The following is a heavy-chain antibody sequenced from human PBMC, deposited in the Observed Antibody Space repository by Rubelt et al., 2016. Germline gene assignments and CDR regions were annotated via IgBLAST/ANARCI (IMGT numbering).Heavy chain of an antibody. D-gene: IGHD3-10*01. J-gene: IGHJ2*01. CDR2: INHSGST. CDR3: ARGSNYGSGRIRFDL. CDR1: GGSFSGYY. Sequence: QVQLQQWGAGLLKPSETLSLTCAVYGGSFSGYYWSWIRQPPGKGLEWIGEINHSGSTNYNPSPKRRGPISVDTSKNHVSLKLSSVTAADTAVYYCARGSNYGSGRIRFDLWGRGTLVTVSS. V-gene: IGHV4-34*01.